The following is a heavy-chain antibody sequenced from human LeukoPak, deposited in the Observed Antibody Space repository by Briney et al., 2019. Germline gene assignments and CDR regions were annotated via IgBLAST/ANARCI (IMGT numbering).Heavy chain of an antibody. J-gene: IGHJ6*03. CDR1: GYTFTSYG. CDR2: ISAYNGNT. CDR3: ARLTGPYYYYYYMDV. Sequence: WASVKVSCKASGYTFTSYGISWVRQAPGQGLEWMRWISAYNGNTNYAQKLQGRVTMTTDTSTSTAYMELRSLRSDDTAVYYCARLTGPYYYYYYMDVWGKGTTVTVSS. V-gene: IGHV1-18*01. D-gene: IGHD7-27*01.